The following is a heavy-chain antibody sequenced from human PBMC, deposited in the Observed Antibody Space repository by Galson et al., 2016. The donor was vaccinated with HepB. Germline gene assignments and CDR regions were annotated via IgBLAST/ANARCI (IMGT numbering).Heavy chain of an antibody. CDR2: VSGVDGGT. CDR3: ARGRLGSSWFPSFDY. CDR1: GFALRNFA. J-gene: IGHJ4*02. Sequence: SLRLSCAASGFALRNFAMSWVRQAPGNGLQWVSTVSGVDGGTYYAASVKGRFTISRDDSRDTLYLQMNSLSVEDTAVYYCARGRLGSSWFPSFDYWGQGTVVTVSS. V-gene: IGHV3-23*01. D-gene: IGHD6-13*01.